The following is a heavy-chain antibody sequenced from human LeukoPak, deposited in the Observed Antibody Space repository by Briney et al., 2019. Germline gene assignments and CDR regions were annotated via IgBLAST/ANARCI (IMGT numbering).Heavy chain of an antibody. CDR1: GFTFSNYG. J-gene: IGHJ4*02. CDR3: ARDRHDDYGDY. Sequence: PGGSLRLSCAASGFTFSNYGMSWVRQAPGKGLEWVSAISGSDGSTYYADSVKGRFTISRDNSKNTLYLQMNSLRAEDTAFYYCARDRHDDYGDYWGQGTLVTVSS. D-gene: IGHD3-3*01. CDR2: ISGSDGST. V-gene: IGHV3-23*01.